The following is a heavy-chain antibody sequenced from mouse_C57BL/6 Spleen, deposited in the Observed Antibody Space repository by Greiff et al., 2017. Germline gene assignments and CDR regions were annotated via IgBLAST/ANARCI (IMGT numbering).Heavy chain of an antibody. V-gene: IGHV1-82*01. J-gene: IGHJ2*01. D-gene: IGHD1-1*01. CDR3: ARGGGFYPGYFDY. CDR1: GYAFSSSW. CDR2: IYPGDGDT. Sequence: QVQLQQSGPELVKPGASVKISCKASGYAFSSSWMNWVKQRPGKGLEWIGRIYPGDGDTNYNGKFKGKATLTADKSSSTAYMQLSSLTSEDSAVYFCARGGGFYPGYFDYWGQGTTLTVSS.